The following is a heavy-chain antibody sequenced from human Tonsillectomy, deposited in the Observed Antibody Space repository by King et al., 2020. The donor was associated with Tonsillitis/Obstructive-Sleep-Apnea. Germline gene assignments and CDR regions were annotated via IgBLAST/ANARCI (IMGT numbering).Heavy chain of an antibody. D-gene: IGHD3-16*02. V-gene: IGHV1-18*01. CDR1: GYTFTRNG. J-gene: IGHJ4*02. CDR2: IIAYNGNT. CDR3: ARVITFAGVIVTGCDFEY. Sequence: QLVQSGAEVKKPGASVHVSCKASGYTFTRNGLSWVRQAPGQGLEWMGWIIAYNGNTNYAQKLQGRVTMTTDTSTTTAYMELRSLRSDDTAVYYCARVITFAGVIVTGCDFEYWGQGTLVTVSS.